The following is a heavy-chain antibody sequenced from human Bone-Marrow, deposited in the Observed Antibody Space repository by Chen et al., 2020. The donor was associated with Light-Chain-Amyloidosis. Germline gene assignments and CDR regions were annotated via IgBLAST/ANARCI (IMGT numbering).Heavy chain of an antibody. J-gene: IGHJ6*03. D-gene: IGHD3-3*01. CDR1: GYTFNNYG. CDR3: ARDLFGLYYYYLDV. CDR2: ISPDNGNT. Sequence: QVQLVQSGTEVKKPGASVKVSCKASGYTFNNYGISWVRQAPGQGLEWMGWISPDNGNTNYAQQFQGRVTMTTDTSTSTAYMELRSLRSDDTAVYYWARDLFGLYYYYLDVWGKGATVTVSS. V-gene: IGHV1-18*01.